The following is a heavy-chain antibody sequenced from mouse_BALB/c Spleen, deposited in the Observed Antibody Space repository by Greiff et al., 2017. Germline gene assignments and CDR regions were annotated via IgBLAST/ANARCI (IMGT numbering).Heavy chain of an antibody. CDR1: GFTFSSFG. CDR2: ISSGSSTI. D-gene: IGHD2-4*01. Sequence: EVHLVESGGGLVQPGGSRKLSCAASGFTFSSFGMHWVRQAPEKGLEWVAYISSGSSTIYYADTVEGRFTISRDNPKNTLFLQMTSLRSEDTAMYYCARSDYGYAMDYWGQGTSVTVSS. V-gene: IGHV5-17*02. CDR3: ARSDYGYAMDY. J-gene: IGHJ4*01.